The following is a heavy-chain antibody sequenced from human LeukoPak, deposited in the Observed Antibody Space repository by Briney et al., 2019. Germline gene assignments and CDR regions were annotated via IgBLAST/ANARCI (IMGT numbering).Heavy chain of an antibody. Sequence: GGSLRLLCAACGFTFSSAWMPCLRAATGRALEWVADKTPAGGEQHVDSVKGRFTVSRDNDKNSLYQQMNSHRVEDTAVYYCEREPLSGALDYWGQGTLVTVSS. CDR3: EREPLSGALDY. D-gene: IGHD6-25*01. J-gene: IGHJ4*02. V-gene: IGHV3-7*01. CDR1: GFTFSSAW. CDR2: KTPAGGEQ.